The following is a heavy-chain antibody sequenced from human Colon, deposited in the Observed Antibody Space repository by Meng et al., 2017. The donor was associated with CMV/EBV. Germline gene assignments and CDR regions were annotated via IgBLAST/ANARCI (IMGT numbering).Heavy chain of an antibody. CDR2: IYYSGST. CDR1: GGSISSGDYY. D-gene: IGHD6-13*01. CDR3: ARARLKTIAAADLYYFDY. Sequence: SETLSLTCTVSGGSISSGDYYWSWIRQPPGKGLEWIGYIYYSGSTYYNPSLKSRVTISVDTSKNQFSLKLSSVTAADTAVYYCARARLKTIAAADLYYFDYWGQGTLVTVSS. V-gene: IGHV4-30-4*08. J-gene: IGHJ4*02.